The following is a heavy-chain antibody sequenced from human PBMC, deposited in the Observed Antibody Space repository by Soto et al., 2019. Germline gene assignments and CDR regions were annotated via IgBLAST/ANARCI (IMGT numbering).Heavy chain of an antibody. CDR3: VRTARQGAVAPHWFDR. Sequence: PSETMSHTCSVAGAYIRGADYYWRWNHRAPCKGLEWIGYVYYTGSTYYTPSLMSRLTISVDTSKNQFSLKLTSVTAAETAVYYCVRTARQGAVAPHWFDRWGQGTQVTVSS. CDR1: GAYIRGADYY. J-gene: IGHJ5*02. V-gene: IGHV4-30-4*01. CDR2: VYYTGST. D-gene: IGHD2-21*02.